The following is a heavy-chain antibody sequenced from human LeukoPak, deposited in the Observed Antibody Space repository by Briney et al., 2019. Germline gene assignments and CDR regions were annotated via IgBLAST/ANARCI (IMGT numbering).Heavy chain of an antibody. CDR1: GGSLSGYY. CDR2: INHSGST. J-gene: IGHJ6*03. V-gene: IGHV4-34*01. Sequence: PSETLSLTCAVYGGSLSGYYWSWIRQPPGKGLEWIGEINHSGSTNYNPSLKSRVTISVDTTKNQFSLKLSSVTAADTAVYYCARALRGYYYMDVWGKGTTVTVSS. CDR3: ARALRGYYYMDV.